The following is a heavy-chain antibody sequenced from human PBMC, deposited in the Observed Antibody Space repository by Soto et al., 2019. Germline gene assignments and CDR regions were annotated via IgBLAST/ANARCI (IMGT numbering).Heavy chain of an antibody. D-gene: IGHD2-21*02. Sequence: QVQVVQSGAELQQPGASVKVSCKTSGYTFTASAIHWVRQAPGQRLEWMGYINAGNGYTRYSQKFQGRVTITRDTSARTVFMEVSSLESEDTASYYCASAPCGGDCFMLRYWGQGAMVTVSS. J-gene: IGHJ4*02. V-gene: IGHV1-3*01. CDR1: GYTFTASA. CDR2: INAGNGYT. CDR3: ASAPCGGDCFMLRY.